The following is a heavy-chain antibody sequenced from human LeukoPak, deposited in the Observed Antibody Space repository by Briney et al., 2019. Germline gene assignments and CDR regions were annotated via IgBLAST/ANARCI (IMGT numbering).Heavy chain of an antibody. V-gene: IGHV4-34*01. J-gene: IGHJ3*02. CDR3: ARGELGTSAFDI. Sequence: PSETLSLTCGVYGGSIRGGYYWSWIRQPPGEGLEWIGEINHRGSTNYNPSLKSRVTTSVDTSKNQFSLKVTSVTAADTAMYFCARGELGTSAFDIWGQGTMVTVSS. D-gene: IGHD7-27*01. CDR2: INHRGST. CDR1: GGSIRGGYY.